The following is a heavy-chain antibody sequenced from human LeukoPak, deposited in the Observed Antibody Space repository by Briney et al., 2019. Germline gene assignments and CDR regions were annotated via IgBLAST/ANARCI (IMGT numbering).Heavy chain of an antibody. Sequence: GGSLRLSCVASGFTFSSYAMSWVRQAPGEGLEWVSAISGSGGSTYYADSVKGRFTISRDNSKNTLYLQMNSLRAEDTAVYYCAIENSSPFDYWGQGTLVTVSS. CDR1: GFTFSSYA. J-gene: IGHJ4*02. V-gene: IGHV3-23*01. CDR2: ISGSGGST. CDR3: AIENSSPFDY. D-gene: IGHD6-13*01.